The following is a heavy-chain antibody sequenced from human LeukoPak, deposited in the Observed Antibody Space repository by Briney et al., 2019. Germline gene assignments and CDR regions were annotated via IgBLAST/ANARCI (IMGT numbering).Heavy chain of an antibody. V-gene: IGHV4-59*08. J-gene: IGHJ6*03. D-gene: IGHD6-19*01. CDR1: GVSISSYY. CDR3: ARNIAVAGRGDYMDV. Sequence: SEALSLTCTVSGVSISSYYWSWIRQPPGKGLDWIGYIYYSGSAKYNPSLKSRVTISVDTSKNQFSLKLSSVTAADTAVYYCARNIAVAGRGDYMDVWGKGTTVTISS. CDR2: IYYSGSA.